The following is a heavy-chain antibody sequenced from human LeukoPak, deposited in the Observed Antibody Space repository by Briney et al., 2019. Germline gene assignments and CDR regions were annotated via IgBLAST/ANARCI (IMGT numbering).Heavy chain of an antibody. CDR3: ARDTCSSTSCNTPGVDAFDI. J-gene: IGHJ3*02. CDR1: GYTFTSYG. CDR2: ISAYNGNT. V-gene: IGHV1-18*04. D-gene: IGHD2-2*01. Sequence: ASVKVSCKASGYTFTSYGISWVRQAPGQGLEWMGWISAYNGNTNYAQKLQGRVTMTSDTSTSTAYMELRSLRSDDTAVYYCARDTCSSTSCNTPGVDAFDIWGQGTMVTVSS.